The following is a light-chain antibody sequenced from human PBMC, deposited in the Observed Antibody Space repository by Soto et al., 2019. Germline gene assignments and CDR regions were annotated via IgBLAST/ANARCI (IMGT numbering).Light chain of an antibody. CDR3: CSYRSGTSPYYV. V-gene: IGLV2-14*03. CDR2: EIS. CDR1: SSDIGGYKD. J-gene: IGLJ1*01. Sequence: QSALTQPASVSGSPGQSITISCTGTSSDIGGYKDVSWYQQNPGQAPQVFIFEISYRPYGISNRFSGSKSGNVASLTISGLQAEDEADYYCCSYRSGTSPYYVFGTGTKVTVL.